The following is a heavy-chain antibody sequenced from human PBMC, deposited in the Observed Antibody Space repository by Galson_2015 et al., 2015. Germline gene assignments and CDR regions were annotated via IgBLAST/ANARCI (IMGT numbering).Heavy chain of an antibody. Sequence: SLRLSCAASGFTFSNYALNWVRQPPGKGLEWVAGVSNSADRTYYADSVKGRFTSSRDNPRNTLYLQMNSLRAEDTAVYYCAKARAYCGGISCNPNWYYFGMDVWGQGTTVT. CDR1: GFTFSNYA. V-gene: IGHV3-23*01. CDR3: AKARAYCGGISCNPNWYYFGMDV. CDR2: VSNSADRT. J-gene: IGHJ6*02. D-gene: IGHD2-21*01.